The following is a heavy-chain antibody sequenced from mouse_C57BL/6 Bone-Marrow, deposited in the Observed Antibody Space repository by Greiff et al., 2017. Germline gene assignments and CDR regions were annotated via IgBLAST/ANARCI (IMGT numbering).Heavy chain of an antibody. D-gene: IGHD2-3*01. J-gene: IGHJ2*01. V-gene: IGHV14-4*01. CDR3: SSFDGNYFDF. CDR1: GFNFKDDY. Sequence: EVHVEQSGADLVRPGASVKLSCTASGFNFKDDYIPWVQQRPEQGLEWIGWIDPEVGDTEYASKFQGRATITTDTSSNTVYLQLSSLTSEDTAVYYCSSFDGNYFDFWGQGTPLTVAS. CDR2: IDPEVGDT.